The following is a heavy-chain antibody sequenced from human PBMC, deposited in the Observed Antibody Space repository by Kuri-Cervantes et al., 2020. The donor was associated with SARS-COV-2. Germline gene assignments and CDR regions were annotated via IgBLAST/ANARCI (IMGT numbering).Heavy chain of an antibody. CDR1: GFTFSSYA. CDR2: ISSNGGST. D-gene: IGHD2-2*01. J-gene: IGHJ5*02. V-gene: IGHV3-64*01. Sequence: GESLKISCAASGFTFSSYAMHWVRQAPGKGLEYVSAISSNGGSTYYANSVKGRFTISRDNSKNTLYLQMGSLRAEDTAVYYCARDSREYCSSTSCSWFDPWGQGTLVTVSS. CDR3: ARDSREYCSSTSCSWFDP.